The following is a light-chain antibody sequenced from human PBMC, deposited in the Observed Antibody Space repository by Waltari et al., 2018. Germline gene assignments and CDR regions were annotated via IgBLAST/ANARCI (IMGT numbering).Light chain of an antibody. CDR1: QSLLHSNGYDY. J-gene: IGKJ5*01. V-gene: IGKV2-28*01. CDR2: LGS. CDR3: MEALQSVT. Sequence: DIVMTQSPLPLPVTPGEPATIFCRSSQSLLHSNGYDYLDWYLQKPGQSPQLLIYLGSSRASGVPDRFSGSGSGTDFTLKIRRVEAEDAGVYYCMEALQSVTFGQGTRLEIK.